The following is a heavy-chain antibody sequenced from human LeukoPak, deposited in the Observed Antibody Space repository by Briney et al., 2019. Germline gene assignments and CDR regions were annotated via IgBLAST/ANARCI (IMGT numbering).Heavy chain of an antibody. J-gene: IGHJ4*02. CDR3: ARTHLTYSYGPFGY. CDR1: GFTFSSYA. V-gene: IGHV3-30-3*01. D-gene: IGHD5-18*01. CDR2: ISYDGSNK. Sequence: GRSLRLSCADSGFTFSSYAMHWVRQAPGKGLEWVAVISYDGSNKYYADSVKGRFTISRDNSKNTLYLQMNSLRAEDTAVYYCARTHLTYSYGPFGYWGQGTLVTVSS.